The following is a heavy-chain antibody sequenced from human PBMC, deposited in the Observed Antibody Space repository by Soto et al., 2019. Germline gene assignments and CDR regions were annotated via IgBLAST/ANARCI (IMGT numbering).Heavy chain of an antibody. CDR2: IIPILGIA. Sequence: QVQLVQSGAEVKKPGSSVKVSCKASGGTFSSYTISWVRQAPGQGLEWMGRIIPILGIANYAQKFQGRVTIPGDKPPSTAYRDLSSLKSGNTPVYYCARDHYYDSGGDPPWAQGPLVTVPP. CDR1: GGTFSSYT. CDR3: ARDHYYDSGGDPP. J-gene: IGHJ5*02. V-gene: IGHV1-69*02. D-gene: IGHD3-22*01.